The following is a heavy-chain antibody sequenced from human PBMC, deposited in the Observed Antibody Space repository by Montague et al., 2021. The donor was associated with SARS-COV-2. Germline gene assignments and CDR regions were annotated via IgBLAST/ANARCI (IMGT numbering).Heavy chain of an antibody. CDR1: GFTFGDYA. Sequence: SLRISCAASGFTFGDYAMHWVRQAPGKGLEWVSGISWNSGSIGYADSVKGRFTISRDNAKNSLYLQMNSLRAEDTALYYCAKDIVRIVGGYYYYYGMDVWGQGTTVTVSS. CDR2: ISWNSGSI. D-gene: IGHD1-26*01. J-gene: IGHJ6*02. V-gene: IGHV3-9*01. CDR3: AKDIVRIVGGYYYYYGMDV.